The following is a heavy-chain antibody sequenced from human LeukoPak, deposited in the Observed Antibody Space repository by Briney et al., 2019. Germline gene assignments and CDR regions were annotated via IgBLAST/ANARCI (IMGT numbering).Heavy chain of an antibody. J-gene: IGHJ4*02. CDR2: IKPDGRST. CDR1: GFTFKNYW. V-gene: IGHV3-74*01. Sequence: GGSLRLSCAASGFTFKNYWMHWVRQVPGKGLMWVSLIKPDGRSTYYADSVEGRFIISRDNAKNKVYLQMNSLTADDTAVYYCVRGGPGNSFDYWGRGTPVTVSS. CDR3: VRGGPGNSFDY. D-gene: IGHD3-10*01.